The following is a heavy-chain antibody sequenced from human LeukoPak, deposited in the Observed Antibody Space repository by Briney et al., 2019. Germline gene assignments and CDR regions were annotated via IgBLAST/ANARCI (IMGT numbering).Heavy chain of an antibody. V-gene: IGHV3-11*01. CDR3: AKDRRPWVTFDAFDI. Sequence: PGGSLRLSCAASGFTFSDYYMTWIRQAPGKGLEWVSYISASGTTIYYADSLKGRFTIPRDNAKNSLYLQMNSLRPEDTALYYCAKDRRPWVTFDAFDIWGQGAMVTVSS. J-gene: IGHJ3*02. CDR1: GFTFSDYY. D-gene: IGHD5-18*01. CDR2: ISASGTTI.